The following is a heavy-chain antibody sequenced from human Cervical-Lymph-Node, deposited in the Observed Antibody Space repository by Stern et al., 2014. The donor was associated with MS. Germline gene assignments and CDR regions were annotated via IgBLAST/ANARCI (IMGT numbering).Heavy chain of an antibody. D-gene: IGHD3-10*01. CDR1: GGSISSSSYY. CDR3: ARHPEWFGGY. V-gene: IGHV4-39*01. Sequence: QVQLQESGPGLVKPSETLSLTCTVSGGSISSSSYYWGWIRQPPGKGLEWIGSIYYSGSTYYNPSLKSRVTISVDTSKNQFSLKLSSVPAADTAVYYCARHPEWFGGYWGQGTLVTVSS. CDR2: IYYSGST. J-gene: IGHJ4*02.